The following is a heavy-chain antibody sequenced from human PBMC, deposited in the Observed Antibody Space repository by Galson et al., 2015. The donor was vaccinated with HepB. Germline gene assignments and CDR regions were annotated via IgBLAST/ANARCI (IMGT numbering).Heavy chain of an antibody. CDR3: ARDRFSSGFVPGY. CDR1: GFSFSSSW. J-gene: IGHJ4*02. V-gene: IGHV3-74*01. CDR2: INSEGSGT. Sequence: SLRLSCAASGFSFSSSWMHWVRQAPGKGLVWVSRINSEGSGTSYADSVKGRFTISRDNAKNTLYLQMNCLRAEDTAVYYCARDRFSSGFVPGYWGQGTLVTVSS. D-gene: IGHD3-22*01.